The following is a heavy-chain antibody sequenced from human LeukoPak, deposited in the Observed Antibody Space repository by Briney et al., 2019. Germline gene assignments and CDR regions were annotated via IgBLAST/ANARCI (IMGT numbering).Heavy chain of an antibody. CDR3: ARGPGGLCSSTSCSMDS. CDR2: ISYDGSNK. J-gene: IGHJ4*02. V-gene: IGHV3-30-3*01. D-gene: IGHD2-2*01. Sequence: GGSLRLSCAASGFTFSSYAMHWVRQAPGKGLEWVAVISYDGSNKYYADSVKGRFTISRDNSKNTLYLQMNSLRAEDTAVYYCARGPGGLCSSTSCSMDSWGPGTLVTVSS. CDR1: GFTFSSYA.